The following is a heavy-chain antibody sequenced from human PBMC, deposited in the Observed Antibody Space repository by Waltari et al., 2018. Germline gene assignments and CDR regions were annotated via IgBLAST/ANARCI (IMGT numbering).Heavy chain of an antibody. J-gene: IGHJ2*01. Sequence: QVQLQESGPGLVKPSETLSLTCTVSGGSISSYYWSWIRQPPGKGLEWIGYIYYSGSTNYNPSLKSRVTISVDTSKNQFSLKLSSVIAADTAVYYCARVPLSVTSDWYFDLWGRGTLVTVSS. D-gene: IGHD4-17*01. V-gene: IGHV4-59*01. CDR3: ARVPLSVTSDWYFDL. CDR1: GGSISSYY. CDR2: IYYSGST.